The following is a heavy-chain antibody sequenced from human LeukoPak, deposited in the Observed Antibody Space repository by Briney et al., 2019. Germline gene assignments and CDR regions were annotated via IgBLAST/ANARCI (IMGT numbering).Heavy chain of an antibody. Sequence: PGGSLRLSCEASGFTFNTYSMNWARQAPGKGLEWVSSIDSSGGYMFYADSVKGRFTISRDNSKNTLYLQINSLRAEDTAVYYCAKDSYDTSIWGQGTLVTVSA. CDR3: AKDSYDTSI. J-gene: IGHJ4*02. CDR2: IDSSGGYM. CDR1: GFTFNTYS. V-gene: IGHV3-21*04. D-gene: IGHD3-22*01.